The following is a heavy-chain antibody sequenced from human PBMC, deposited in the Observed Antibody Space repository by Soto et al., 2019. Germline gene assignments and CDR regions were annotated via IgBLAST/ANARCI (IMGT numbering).Heavy chain of an antibody. V-gene: IGHV3-23*04. CDR3: AKMGAVAGEYYYYYYGMDV. Sequence: EVQLVESGGGLVKPGGSLRLSCAASGFTFSSYSMNWVRQAPGKGLEWVSAISGSGGSTYYADSVKGRFTISRDNSKNTLYLQMNSLRAEDTAVYYCAKMGAVAGEYYYYYYGMDVWGQGTTVTVSS. J-gene: IGHJ6*02. CDR1: GFTFSSYS. D-gene: IGHD6-19*01. CDR2: ISGSGGST.